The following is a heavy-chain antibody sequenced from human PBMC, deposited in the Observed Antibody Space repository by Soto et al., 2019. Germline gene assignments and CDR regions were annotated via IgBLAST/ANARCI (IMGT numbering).Heavy chain of an antibody. CDR1: GGSISSYY. J-gene: IGHJ4*02. CDR2: IYYSGST. D-gene: IGHD4-17*01. V-gene: IGHV4-59*08. CDR3: ARRGKKIYGDYRYYFDY. Sequence: SETLSLTCTVSGGSISSYYWSWIRQPPGKGLEWIGYIYYSGSTNYNPSLKSRVTISVDTSKNQFSLKLSSVTAADTAVYYCARRGKKIYGDYRYYFDYWGQGTLVTVSS.